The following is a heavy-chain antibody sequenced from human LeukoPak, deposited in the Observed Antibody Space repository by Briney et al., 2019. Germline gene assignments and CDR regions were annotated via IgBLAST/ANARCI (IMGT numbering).Heavy chain of an antibody. Sequence: PGGSLRLSCAASGFTFSSYGMSWVRQAPGKGLVWVSRINSDGSSTSYADSVKGRFTISRDNAKNTLYLQMNSLRAEDTAVYYCASGDGYNYFDYWGQGTLVTVSS. CDR3: ASGDGYNYFDY. J-gene: IGHJ4*02. CDR2: INSDGSST. D-gene: IGHD5-24*01. CDR1: GFTFSSYG. V-gene: IGHV3-74*01.